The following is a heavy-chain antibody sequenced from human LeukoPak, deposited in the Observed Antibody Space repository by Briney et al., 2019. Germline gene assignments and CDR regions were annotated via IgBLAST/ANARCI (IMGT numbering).Heavy chain of an antibody. Sequence: QTGGSLRLSCAASGFTFSGYAMNWVRQAPGKRLEWLSHISSTGGTIYYADSVKGRLTVSRDNAKNSLYLQMNSLRAEDTAVYYCAKSDPYGDSLIEIWGQGALVTVSS. V-gene: IGHV3-48*03. D-gene: IGHD4-17*01. CDR3: AKSDPYGDSLIEI. CDR2: ISSTGGTI. J-gene: IGHJ4*02. CDR1: GFTFSGYA.